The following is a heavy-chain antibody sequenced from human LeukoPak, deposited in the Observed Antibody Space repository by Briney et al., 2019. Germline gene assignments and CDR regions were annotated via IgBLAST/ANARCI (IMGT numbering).Heavy chain of an antibody. J-gene: IGHJ5*02. Sequence: GGSLRLSCAASGFTFSSYSMNWVRQAPGKGLEWVSVIYSGGSSSYADSVKGRFTISRDNSKNTLYLQMNSLRAEDTAVYYCARLYGDYDQWFDPWGQGTLVTVSS. CDR1: GFTFSSYS. CDR3: ARLYGDYDQWFDP. V-gene: IGHV3-66*01. CDR2: IYSGGSS. D-gene: IGHD4-17*01.